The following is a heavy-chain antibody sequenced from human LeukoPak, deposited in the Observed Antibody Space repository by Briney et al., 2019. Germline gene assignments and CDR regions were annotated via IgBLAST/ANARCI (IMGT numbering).Heavy chain of an antibody. CDR3: VRLASGLIDY. CDR2: IHYSGST. D-gene: IGHD6-19*01. V-gene: IGHV4-39*01. Sequence: PSETLSLTCTVSGGSIDNSHYYWGWIRQPPGEGLEWIASIHYSGSTHYNPSLKSRVTISVDTFKNQFSLKLSSVTAADTAVYYCVRLASGLIDYWGQGTLVTASS. CDR1: GGSIDNSHYY. J-gene: IGHJ4*02.